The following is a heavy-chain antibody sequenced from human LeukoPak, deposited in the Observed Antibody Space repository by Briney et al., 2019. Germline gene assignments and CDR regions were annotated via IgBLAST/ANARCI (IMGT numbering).Heavy chain of an antibody. D-gene: IGHD3-16*02. CDR3: ARAGTRVIGPNDY. Sequence: GGSLRLSRAASGFTVSSNYMSWVRQAPGKGLEWVSVIYSGGSTYYADSVKGRFTISRDNSKNTLYLQMNRLRAEDTAVYYCARAGTRVIGPNDYWGQGTLVTVSS. J-gene: IGHJ4*02. CDR1: GFTVSSNY. V-gene: IGHV3-66*01. CDR2: IYSGGST.